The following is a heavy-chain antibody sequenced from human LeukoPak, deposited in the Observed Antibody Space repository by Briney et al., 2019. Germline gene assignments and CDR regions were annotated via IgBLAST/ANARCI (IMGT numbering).Heavy chain of an antibody. CDR2: IIPIFGTA. J-gene: IGHJ6*03. D-gene: IGHD3-10*01. Sequence: ASVKVSCKASGGTFSGYAISWVRQAPGQGLEWMGGIIPIFGTANYAQKFQGRVTITADESTSTAYMELSSLRSEDTAVYYCARNPMVRGLSPGDYYYYMDVWGKGTTVTISS. V-gene: IGHV1-69*01. CDR3: ARNPMVRGLSPGDYYYYMDV. CDR1: GGTFSGYA.